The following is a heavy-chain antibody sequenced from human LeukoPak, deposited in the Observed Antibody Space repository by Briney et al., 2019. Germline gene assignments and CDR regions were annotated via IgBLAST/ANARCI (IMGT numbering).Heavy chain of an antibody. V-gene: IGHV3-48*01. D-gene: IGHD6-6*01. CDR3: ARVEEYSSSFGLRGYYYYYMDV. Sequence: GGSLRLSCAASGVTFSSYSMNWVRQAPGKGLEWVSYISSSSSAIYYADSVKGRFTISRDNAKNSLYLQMNSLRAEDTAVYYCARVEEYSSSFGLRGYYYYYMDVWGKGTTVTVSS. J-gene: IGHJ6*03. CDR1: GVTFSSYS. CDR2: ISSSSSAI.